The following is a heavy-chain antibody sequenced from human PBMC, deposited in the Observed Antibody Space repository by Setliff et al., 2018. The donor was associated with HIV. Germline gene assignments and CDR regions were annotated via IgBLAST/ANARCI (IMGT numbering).Heavy chain of an antibody. CDR3: ARDSDGSSYYHFAH. Sequence: ASVKVSCKASGYTFTNYAIHWVRQAPGQRLEWMGWINAGNGNTKYSQEFQDRVTITRDTSASTAYMELKSVTAADTAVYYCARDSDGSSYYHFAHWSQGTLVTVSS. CDR2: INAGNGNT. V-gene: IGHV1-3*03. CDR1: GYTFTNYA. J-gene: IGHJ4*02. D-gene: IGHD3-22*01.